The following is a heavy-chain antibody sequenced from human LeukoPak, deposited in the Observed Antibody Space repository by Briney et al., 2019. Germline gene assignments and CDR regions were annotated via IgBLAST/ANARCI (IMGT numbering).Heavy chain of an antibody. CDR1: GFILSSYE. Sequence: GRSLRLSCAASGFILSSYEVNWVRQAPGTGLEWVSYISSSGTTTLYADSVKGRFSFSRDNAENSLYLHMNSLREEDTAVYYCVRECFDGNCYDAFDIWGQGTMVTVSS. V-gene: IGHV3-48*03. J-gene: IGHJ3*02. CDR3: VRECFDGNCYDAFDI. CDR2: ISSSGTTT. D-gene: IGHD2-15*01.